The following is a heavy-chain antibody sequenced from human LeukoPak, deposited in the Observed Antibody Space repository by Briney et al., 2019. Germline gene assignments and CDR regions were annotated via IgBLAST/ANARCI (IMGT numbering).Heavy chain of an antibody. CDR2: ISYDGSNK. Sequence: PGGSLRLSCAASGFTFSSYGMHWVRQAPGKGLEWVAVISYDGSNKYYAASVKGRFTISRDNSKNTLYLQMNSLRAEDTAVYYCAKSGDSPHGDDYWGQGTLVTVSS. J-gene: IGHJ4*02. V-gene: IGHV3-30*18. D-gene: IGHD2-21*02. CDR3: AKSGDSPHGDDY. CDR1: GFTFSSYG.